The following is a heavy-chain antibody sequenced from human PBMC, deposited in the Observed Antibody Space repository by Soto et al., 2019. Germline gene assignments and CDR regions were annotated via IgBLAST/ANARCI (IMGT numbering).Heavy chain of an antibody. CDR3: TKSRRSVLTVSGFGGMDV. CDR2: ISVSGDGT. CDR1: EFGVGDYA. Sequence: PGKSRRLSVAASEFGVGDYALSGFGQSPGKGREWVSSISVSGDGTYYGDSLKGRFTLSRDTSQTTLYLQMNNLRGEDTAVYFCTKSRRSVLTVSGFGGMDVWGRGTPVTVSS. V-gene: IGHV3-23*01. D-gene: IGHD2-8*01. J-gene: IGHJ6*02.